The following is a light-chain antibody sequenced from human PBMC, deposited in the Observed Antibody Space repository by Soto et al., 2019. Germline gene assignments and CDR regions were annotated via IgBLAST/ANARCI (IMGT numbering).Light chain of an antibody. Sequence: DIQLTQSPSFLSASVGDRVTITCRASQDINSYLTWYQQKPGQAPKFLIYAASTLESGVPSRFSGSGSGTEFTLTISSLQPDDFATYYCQQYNSYSPTFGQGTKVDIK. V-gene: IGKV1-9*01. CDR2: AAS. CDR3: QQYNSYSPT. J-gene: IGKJ1*01. CDR1: QDINSY.